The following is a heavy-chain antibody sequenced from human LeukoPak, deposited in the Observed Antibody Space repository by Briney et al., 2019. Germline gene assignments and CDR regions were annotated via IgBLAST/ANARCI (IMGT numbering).Heavy chain of an antibody. CDR2: ISAYNGNT. Sequence: GASVKVSCKASGYTFTSYGISWVRQAPGQGLEWRGWISAYNGNTNYAQKLQGRVTMTTDTSTSTAYMELRSLRSDDTAVYYCARRPYYYDSSGYYADAFDIWGQGTMVTVSS. V-gene: IGHV1-18*01. CDR3: ARRPYYYDSSGYYADAFDI. D-gene: IGHD3-22*01. J-gene: IGHJ3*02. CDR1: GYTFTSYG.